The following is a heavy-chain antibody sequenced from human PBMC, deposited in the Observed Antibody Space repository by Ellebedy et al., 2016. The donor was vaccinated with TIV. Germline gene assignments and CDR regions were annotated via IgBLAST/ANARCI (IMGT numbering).Heavy chain of an antibody. D-gene: IGHD3-3*01. V-gene: IGHV4-39*01. CDR1: GGSISSSRYY. CDR2: IYYSGST. J-gene: IGHJ4*02. CDR3: ARGDTIFGVVIGVY. Sequence: SETLSLTXTVSGGSISSSRYYWGWIRQPPGKGLEWIGSIYYSGSTYYNPSLKRRVTISVDTSKNQFSLKLSSVTTADTAVYYCARGDTIFGVVIGVYWGQGTLVTVSS.